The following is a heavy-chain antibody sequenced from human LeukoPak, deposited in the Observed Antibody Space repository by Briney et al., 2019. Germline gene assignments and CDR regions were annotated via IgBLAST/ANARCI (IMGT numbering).Heavy chain of an antibody. D-gene: IGHD3-10*01. J-gene: IGHJ4*02. Sequence: GGSLRLSCAASGFTVSSNYMSCVRQAPGKGLEWVSVIYSGGSTYYADSVKGRFTISRDNSKSTLYIQMNSLRAEDTAVYYCARAKPKNMVRGLIMRRESRYYFDYRGQGTLVTVSS. CDR1: GFTVSSNY. V-gene: IGHV3-53*01. CDR3: ARAKPKNMVRGLIMRRESRYYFDY. CDR2: IYSGGST.